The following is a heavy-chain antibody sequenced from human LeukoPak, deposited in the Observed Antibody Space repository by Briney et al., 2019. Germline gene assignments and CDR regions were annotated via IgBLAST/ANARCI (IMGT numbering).Heavy chain of an antibody. Sequence: PGGSLRLSCAVSGFTFSSNWMSWVRQAPGKGLERVAHMSQDGSANYYVDSVRGRFTISRDNAKNSLFLQMNSLRAEDSAVYYCATTVAGYPNDYLDFWGRGTLVTVSS. V-gene: IGHV3-7*01. CDR3: ATTVAGYPNDYLDF. CDR2: MSQDGSAN. CDR1: GFTFSSNW. J-gene: IGHJ4*02. D-gene: IGHD6-19*01.